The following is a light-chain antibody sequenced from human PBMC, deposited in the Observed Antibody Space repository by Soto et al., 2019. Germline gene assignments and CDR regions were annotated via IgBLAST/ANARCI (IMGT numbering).Light chain of an antibody. CDR1: QSVVNNY. V-gene: IGKV3-20*01. Sequence: ENVLTQSPDTLSLSPGERATLSCRAGQSVVNNYLAWYQQKPGQAPRLLMYRASTRATGIADRFSGSGSGTDFTLTISRREPEDFAVYYCQHNGSTGITCRQGTRLEMK. CDR3: QHNGSTGIT. J-gene: IGKJ5*01. CDR2: RAS.